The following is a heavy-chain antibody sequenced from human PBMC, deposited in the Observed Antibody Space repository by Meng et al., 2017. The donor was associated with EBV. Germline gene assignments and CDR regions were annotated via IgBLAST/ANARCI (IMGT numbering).Heavy chain of an antibody. V-gene: IGHV1-69*01. J-gene: IGHJ4*02. CDR2: LIPKSDAP. Sequence: QVQLVQSGAEVKKPGSSVKVSCKTSGGTFRCDAVSWVRQAPGQGLEWMGGLIPKSDAPYYAQKFQDRVTITADESTSTHYMDLSGLRSEDTAVYYCASESGRGFTPDYWGQGTLVTVSS. D-gene: IGHD3-10*01. CDR3: ASESGRGFTPDY. CDR1: GGTFRCDA.